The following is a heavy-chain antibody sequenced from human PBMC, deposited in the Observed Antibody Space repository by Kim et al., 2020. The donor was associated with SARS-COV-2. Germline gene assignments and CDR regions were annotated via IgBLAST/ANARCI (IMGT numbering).Heavy chain of an antibody. D-gene: IGHD2-2*01. V-gene: IGHV4-34*01. CDR3: ARHCSSTSCYVVGLDY. J-gene: IGHJ4*02. Sequence: SLKSRVTISVDTSKNQFSLKLSSVTAADTAVYYCARHCSSTSCYVVGLDYWGQGTLVTVSS.